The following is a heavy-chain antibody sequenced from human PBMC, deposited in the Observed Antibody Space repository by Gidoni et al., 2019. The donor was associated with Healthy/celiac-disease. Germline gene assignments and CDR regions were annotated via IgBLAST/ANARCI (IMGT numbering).Heavy chain of an antibody. Sequence: EVQLLESGGGLVQPGGSLRLYCAASGFTFSSYAMSWVRQAPGKGLEWVSAISGSGGSTYYADSVKGRFTISRDNSKNTLYLQMNSLRAEDTAVYYCAKRPLRGYYGSGSTDYWGQGTLVTVSS. CDR3: AKRPLRGYYGSGSTDY. J-gene: IGHJ4*02. CDR2: ISGSGGST. CDR1: GFTFSSYA. V-gene: IGHV3-23*01. D-gene: IGHD3-10*01.